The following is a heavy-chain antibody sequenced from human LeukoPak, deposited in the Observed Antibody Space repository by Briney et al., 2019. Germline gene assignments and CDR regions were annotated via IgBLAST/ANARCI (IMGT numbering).Heavy chain of an antibody. CDR1: GYTFTSYA. CDR3: ARASLDYYYYGMDV. Sequence: GASVTVSCKASGYTFTSYAMNWVRQAPGQGLEWMGWINTNTGNPTYAQGFTGRFVFSLDTSVSTAYLQISSLKAEDTAVYYCARASLDYYYYGMDVWGQGTTVTVSS. CDR2: INTNTGNP. V-gene: IGHV7-4-1*02. J-gene: IGHJ6*02.